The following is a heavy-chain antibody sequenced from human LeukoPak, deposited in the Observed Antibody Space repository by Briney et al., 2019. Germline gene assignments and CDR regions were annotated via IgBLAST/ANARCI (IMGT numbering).Heavy chain of an antibody. Sequence: SETLSLTCAVSGYSISSGYYWGWIRQPPGKGLEWIGSIYHSGSTYYNPSLKSRVTISVDTSKNQFSLKLSSVTAADTAVYYCARLGYDYLLYCYMDVWGKGTTVTVSS. V-gene: IGHV4-38-2*01. CDR2: IYHSGST. J-gene: IGHJ6*03. CDR3: ARLGYDYLLYCYMDV. D-gene: IGHD4-11*01. CDR1: GYSISSGYY.